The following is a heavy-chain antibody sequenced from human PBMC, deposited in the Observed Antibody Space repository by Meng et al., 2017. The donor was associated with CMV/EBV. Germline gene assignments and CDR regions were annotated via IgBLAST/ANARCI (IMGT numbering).Heavy chain of an antibody. J-gene: IGHJ3*02. Sequence: ASVKVSCKASGYTFTSYGISWVRQAPGQGLEWMGWISAYNGNTNYAQKLQGRVTMTTDTSTSIAYMELRSLRSDDTAVYYCARGEDQLLPWGAFDIWGQGTMVTVSS. V-gene: IGHV1-18*01. CDR2: ISAYNGNT. D-gene: IGHD2-2*01. CDR1: GYTFTSYG. CDR3: ARGEDQLLPWGAFDI.